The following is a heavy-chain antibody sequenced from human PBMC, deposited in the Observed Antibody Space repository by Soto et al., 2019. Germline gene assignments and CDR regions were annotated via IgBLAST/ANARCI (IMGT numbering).Heavy chain of an antibody. CDR2: ISYDGSNK. CDR3: AKDHRSSTSCYWFDY. J-gene: IGHJ4*02. CDR1: GFTFSSYG. D-gene: IGHD2-2*01. Sequence: GGSLRLSCAASGFTFSSYGMHWVRQAPGKGLEWVAVISYDGSNKYYADSVKGRFTISRDNSKNTLYLQMNSLRAEDTAVYYCAKDHRSSTSCYWFDYWGQGTLVTVSS. V-gene: IGHV3-30*18.